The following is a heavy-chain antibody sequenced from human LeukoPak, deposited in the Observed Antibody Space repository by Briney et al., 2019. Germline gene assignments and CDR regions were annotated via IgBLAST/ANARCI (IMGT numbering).Heavy chain of an antibody. V-gene: IGHV4-34*01. CDR2: INHSGST. J-gene: IGHJ4*02. Sequence: SETLSLTCAVYGGSFSGYYWSWIRQPPGKGLEWIGEINHSGSTNYNPSLKSRVTISVDTSKNQFSLKLSSVTAADTAVYYCARDPDYWGQGTLVTVSS. CDR3: ARDPDY. CDR1: GGSFSGYY.